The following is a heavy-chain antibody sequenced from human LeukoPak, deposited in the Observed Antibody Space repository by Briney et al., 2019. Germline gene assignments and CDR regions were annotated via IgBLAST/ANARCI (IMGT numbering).Heavy chain of an antibody. V-gene: IGHV3-48*01. Sequence: GGSLRLSCAASGFTFTSYAMGWVRQAPGKGLEWVSYISSSSSTIYYADSVKGRFTVSRDNGKNSLLLQMNSLRAEDTALYYCARGYSRAAFDIWGQGTVVAVSS. CDR3: ARGYSRAAFDI. CDR2: ISSSSSTI. D-gene: IGHD2-15*01. CDR1: GFTFTSYA. J-gene: IGHJ3*02.